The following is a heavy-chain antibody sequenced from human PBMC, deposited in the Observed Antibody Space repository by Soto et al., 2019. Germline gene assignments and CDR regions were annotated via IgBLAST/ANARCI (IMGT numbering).Heavy chain of an antibody. D-gene: IGHD6-6*01. CDR1: GGSVSSGSYY. CDR3: ARDHGSSRPEGWFDP. CDR2: IYYSGST. V-gene: IGHV4-61*01. J-gene: IGHJ5*02. Sequence: SETLSLTCTVSGGSVSSGSYYWSWIRQPPGKGLEWIGYIYYSGSTNYNPSLKSRVTISVDTSKNQFSLKLSSVTAADTAVYYCARDHGSSRPEGWFDPWGQGTLVTVS.